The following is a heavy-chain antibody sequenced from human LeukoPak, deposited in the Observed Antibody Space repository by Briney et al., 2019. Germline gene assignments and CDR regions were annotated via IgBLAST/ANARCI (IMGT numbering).Heavy chain of an antibody. D-gene: IGHD3-10*01. J-gene: IGHJ4*02. CDR2: IKQDGSEK. Sequence: PGGSPRLSCAASGFTFSSYWMSWVRQAPGKGLEWVANIKQDGSEKYYVDSVKGRFTISRDNAKNSLYLQMNSLRAEDTAVYYCARDLYYYGSGSYGSVINYWGQGTLVTVSS. CDR1: GFTFSSYW. V-gene: IGHV3-7*03. CDR3: ARDLYYYGSGSYGSVINY.